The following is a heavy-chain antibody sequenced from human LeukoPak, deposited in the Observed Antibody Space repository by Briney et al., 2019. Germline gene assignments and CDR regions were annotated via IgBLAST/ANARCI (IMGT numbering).Heavy chain of an antibody. D-gene: IGHD6-13*01. CDR1: GFTFSSYW. V-gene: IGHV3-74*01. J-gene: IGHJ4*02. Sequence: GGSLRLSCAASGFTFSSYWMHWVRQAPGKGLVWVSRINSDGSSTSYADSVKGRFTISRDSAKNTLYLQMNSLRAEDTAVYYCARELLSSWYYFDYWGQGTTVTVSS. CDR2: INSDGSST. CDR3: ARELLSSWYYFDY.